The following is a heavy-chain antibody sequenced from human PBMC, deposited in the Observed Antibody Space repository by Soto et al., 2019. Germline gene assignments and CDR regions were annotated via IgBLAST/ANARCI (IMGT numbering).Heavy chain of an antibody. CDR1: GYIFSNYG. CDR2: ISPYDGNT. Sequence: QVQLVQSEAEVKKPGASVKVSCKASGYIFSNYGLSWVRQAPGQGLEWVAWISPYDGNTHYRQQLQGRVTVTTDTSTGTAYMELRSLRSDDTAVYFCARDDRAAAAGTTYYFDHWGQGTLVTVSS. CDR3: ARDDRAAAAGTTYYFDH. D-gene: IGHD6-13*01. V-gene: IGHV1-18*01. J-gene: IGHJ4*02.